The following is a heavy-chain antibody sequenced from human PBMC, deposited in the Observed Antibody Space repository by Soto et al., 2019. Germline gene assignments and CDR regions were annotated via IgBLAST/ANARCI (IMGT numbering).Heavy chain of an antibody. CDR2: ISSNGGST. Sequence: GGSLRLSCSASGFTFSSYAMHWVRQAPGKGLEYVSAISSNGGSTYYAGSVKGRFTISRDNSKNTLYLQMSSLRAEDTAVYYCVKGSLDCSSTSCEYFQHWGQGTLVTVSS. J-gene: IGHJ1*01. CDR1: GFTFSSYA. V-gene: IGHV3-64D*09. CDR3: VKGSLDCSSTSCEYFQH. D-gene: IGHD2-2*01.